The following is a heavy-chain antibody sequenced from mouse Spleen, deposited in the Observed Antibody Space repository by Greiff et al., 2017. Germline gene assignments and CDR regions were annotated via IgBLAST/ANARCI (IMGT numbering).Heavy chain of an antibody. CDR3: ARSKTARAPFAY. CDR1: GFTFSSYA. D-gene: IGHD3-2*01. Sequence: EVKLVESGGGLVKPGGSLKLSCAASGFTFSSYAMSWVRQTPEKRLEWVATISSGGSYTYYPDSVKGRFTISRDNAKNTLYLQMSSLRSEDTAMYYCARSKTARAPFAYWGQGTLVTVSA. CDR2: ISSGGSYT. J-gene: IGHJ3*01. V-gene: IGHV5-9-1*01.